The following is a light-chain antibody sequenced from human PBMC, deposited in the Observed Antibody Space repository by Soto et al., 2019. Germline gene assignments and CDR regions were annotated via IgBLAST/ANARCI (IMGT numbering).Light chain of an antibody. J-gene: IGKJ1*01. V-gene: IGKV1-17*01. CDR3: LQHNLFSRT. CDR2: GSS. Sequence: DIQMTQSPSSLSASVGDRVTITCRASQAIRNDLAWYQQKPGRAPKRLIYGSSSLRSGVPSRFSGSGSGTEFTLTVSSLQPEDFGTYYCLQHNLFSRTLGQVTKVDLK. CDR1: QAIRND.